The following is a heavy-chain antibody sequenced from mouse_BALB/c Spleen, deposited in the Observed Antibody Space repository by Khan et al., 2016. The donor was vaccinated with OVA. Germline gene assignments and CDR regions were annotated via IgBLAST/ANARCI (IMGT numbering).Heavy chain of an antibody. CDR2: INPSTGYT. V-gene: IGHV1-7*01. Sequence: VRLQESGAELAKPGASVKMSCKASGYTFINYWILWVKQRPGQGLEWIGYINPSTGYTEYNQNFKDKATLTADKSSSTAYMQLSSLTSEDSAVYYCARRGLRWDCDYWGQGTTLTVSS. CDR1: GYTFINYW. D-gene: IGHD1-1*01. J-gene: IGHJ2*01. CDR3: ARRGLRWDCDY.